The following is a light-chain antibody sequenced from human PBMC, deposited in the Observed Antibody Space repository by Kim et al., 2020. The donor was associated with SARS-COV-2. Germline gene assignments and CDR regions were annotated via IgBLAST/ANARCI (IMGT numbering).Light chain of an antibody. CDR2: KAS. CDR1: QSIDTW. Sequence: SASVGDRVTITCRASQSIDTWLAWYQQRLGKAPSLLIYKASTLERGVPSRFSGSGSGTEFTLTIGCLQPDDFATYYCQQYRTYSRTFGQGTKLEI. V-gene: IGKV1-5*03. J-gene: IGKJ1*01. CDR3: QQYRTYSRT.